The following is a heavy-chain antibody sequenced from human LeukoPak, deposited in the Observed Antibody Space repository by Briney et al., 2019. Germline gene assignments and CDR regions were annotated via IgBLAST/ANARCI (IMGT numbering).Heavy chain of an antibody. CDR2: ISSSSRYI. D-gene: IGHD6-13*01. CDR3: ARVPFTQYSSSWYYFDY. J-gene: IGHJ4*02. CDR1: GFTFSSYS. Sequence: GGSLRLSCAASGFTFSSYSMNWVRQAPGKVLEWVSSISSSSRYISYADSVKCRSTNSRDNAKNSLYLQMNSLRAEDTAVYYCARVPFTQYSSSWYYFDYWGQGTLVTVSS. V-gene: IGHV3-21*01.